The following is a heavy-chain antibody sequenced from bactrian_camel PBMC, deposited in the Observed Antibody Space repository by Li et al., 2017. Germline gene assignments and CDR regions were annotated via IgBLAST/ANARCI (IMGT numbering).Heavy chain of an antibody. D-gene: IGHD5*01. Sequence: HVQLVESGGGSVQAGESLRLSCAASAATGGPFYMAYFRQAPGKEREGVAAIVTLGGTTYYDDSVTGRFTISQDNAKKTTYLQMDQLRTEDTAIYYCAAGWSYGVGTLLRRHYDYWGQGTQVTVS. V-gene: IGHV3S1*01. CDR2: IVTLGGTT. CDR3: AAGWSYGVGTLLRRHYDY. J-gene: IGHJ4*01. CDR1: AATGGPFY.